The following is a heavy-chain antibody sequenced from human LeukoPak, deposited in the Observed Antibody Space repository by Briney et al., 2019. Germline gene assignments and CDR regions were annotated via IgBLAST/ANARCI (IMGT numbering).Heavy chain of an antibody. Sequence: GGSPRLSCAASGFTFSSYWMSWVRQAPGKGLEWVANIKQDGSEKYYVDSVKGRFTISRDNAKNSLYLQMNSLRAEDTAVYYCARDSAGYSYGYDDYWGQGTLVTVSS. J-gene: IGHJ4*02. CDR2: IKQDGSEK. D-gene: IGHD5-18*01. CDR1: GFTFSSYW. CDR3: ARDSAGYSYGYDDY. V-gene: IGHV3-7*01.